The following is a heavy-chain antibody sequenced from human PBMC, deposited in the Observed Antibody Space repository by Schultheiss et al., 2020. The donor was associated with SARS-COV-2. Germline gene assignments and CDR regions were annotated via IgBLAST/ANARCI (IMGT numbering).Heavy chain of an antibody. CDR3: AKEGIAAAGTDLDY. CDR2: ISGSGGST. V-gene: IGHV3-23*01. D-gene: IGHD6-13*01. J-gene: IGHJ4*02. CDR1: GFTFDDYA. Sequence: GESLKISCAASGFTFDDYAMHWVRQAPGKGLEWVSGISGSGGSTYYADSVKGRFTISRDNSKNTLYLQMNSLRAEDTAVYYCAKEGIAAAGTDLDYWGQGTLVTVS.